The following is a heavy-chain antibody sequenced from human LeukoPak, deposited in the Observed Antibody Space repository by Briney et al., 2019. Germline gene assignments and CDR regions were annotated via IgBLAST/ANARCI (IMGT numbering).Heavy chain of an antibody. D-gene: IGHD2-15*01. V-gene: IGHV3-21*01. Sequence: GGSLRLSCAASGFTFSSYTMNWVRQAPGKGLEWVSSISSSSSYIYYTDSVKGRFTISRDNAKNSLYLQMNSLRAEDTAVYYCARELVVVAATSNDYYYYYMDVWGKGTTVTVS. CDR1: GFTFSSYT. J-gene: IGHJ6*03. CDR3: ARELVVVAATSNDYYYYYMDV. CDR2: ISSSSSYI.